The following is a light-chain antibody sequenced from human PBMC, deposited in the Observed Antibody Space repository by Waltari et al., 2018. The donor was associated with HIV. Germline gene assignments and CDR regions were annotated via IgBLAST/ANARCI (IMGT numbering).Light chain of an antibody. CDR1: NSNLGSNT. Sequence: QSVLTQPPSASGTPGQRVTISCSGSNSNLGSNTVNWYQQLPGTAPNLLIYGNSQRPSGVPDRFSGSKSGTSASLAISGLQSDDEAHYYCAAWDDSLSVYVFATGTKVTVL. CDR3: AAWDDSLSVYV. CDR2: GNS. V-gene: IGLV1-44*01. J-gene: IGLJ1*01.